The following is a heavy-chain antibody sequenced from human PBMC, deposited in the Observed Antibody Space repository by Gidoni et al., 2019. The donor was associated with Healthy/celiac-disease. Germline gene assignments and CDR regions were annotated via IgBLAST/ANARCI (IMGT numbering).Heavy chain of an antibody. CDR3: ATRMGYSYGLDY. D-gene: IGHD5-18*01. J-gene: IGHJ4*02. Sequence: QVQLQQWGAGLLKPSETLSLTCGVYSGSLSGYYRSWIRLPPGKGLEWLGEIKHTGSTNYTPSLKSRVTISVDTSKNQFSLKLSSVTAADTAVYYCATRMGYSYGLDYWGQGTLVTVSS. CDR2: IKHTGST. CDR1: SGSLSGYY. V-gene: IGHV4-34*01.